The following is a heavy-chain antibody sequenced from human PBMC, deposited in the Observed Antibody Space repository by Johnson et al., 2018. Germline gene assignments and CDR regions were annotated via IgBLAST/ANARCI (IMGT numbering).Heavy chain of an antibody. D-gene: IGHD3-22*01. J-gene: IGHJ3*02. CDR3: ARIRGAYYDSSGYGDAFDI. V-gene: IGHV3-7*01. CDR2: IKQDGSEK. Sequence: VRLVESGGGLVQPGGSLRLSCAASGFTFSSYWMSWVRQAPGKGLEWVANIKQDGSEKYYVDSVKGRFTISRDNAKNSLYLQMNSLRAEDTAVDYCARIRGAYYDSSGYGDAFDIWGQGTMVTVSS. CDR1: GFTFSSYW.